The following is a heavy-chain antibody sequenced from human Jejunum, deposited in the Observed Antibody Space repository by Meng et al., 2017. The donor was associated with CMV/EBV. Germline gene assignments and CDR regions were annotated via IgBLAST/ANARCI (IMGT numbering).Heavy chain of an antibody. D-gene: IGHD3/OR15-3a*01. V-gene: IGHV4-39*07. CDR3: AREKEVTISGLVIFFDD. CDR2: IFYDRTT. Sequence: ISASANDVGCVRQPQGKGLEWIGSIFYDRTTYHNPSLKSRVTLSVDTSKNQFSLKVNSMPAADTAVYYCAREKEVTISGLVIFFDDWGQGTLVTVSS. J-gene: IGHJ4*02. CDR1: ISASAND.